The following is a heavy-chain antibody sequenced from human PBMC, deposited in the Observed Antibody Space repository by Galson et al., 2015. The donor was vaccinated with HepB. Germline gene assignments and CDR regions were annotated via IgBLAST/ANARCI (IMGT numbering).Heavy chain of an antibody. J-gene: IGHJ4*02. CDR3: ARDEAVAGTGGGGY. Sequence: SVKVSCKASGYTFTSYGISWVRQAPGQGLEWMGWISAYNGNTNYAQKLQGRVTMTTDTSTSTAYMELRSLRSDDTAVYYCARDEAVAGTGGGGYWGQGTLVTVSS. CDR2: ISAYNGNT. V-gene: IGHV1-18*01. D-gene: IGHD6-19*01. CDR1: GYTFTSYG.